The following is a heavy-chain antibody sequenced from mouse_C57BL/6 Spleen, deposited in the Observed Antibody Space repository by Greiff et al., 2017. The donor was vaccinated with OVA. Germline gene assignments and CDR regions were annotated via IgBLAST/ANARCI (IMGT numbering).Heavy chain of an antibody. V-gene: IGHV3-6*01. CDR1: GYSITSGYY. CDR2: ISYDGSN. Sequence: EVKLMESGSGLVKPSQSLSLTCSVTGYSITSGYYWNWIRQFPGNKLEWMGYISYDGSNNYNPSLKNRISITRDTSKNQFFLKLNSVTTEDTATYYCARRGGYDGFAYWGQGTLVTVSA. J-gene: IGHJ3*01. D-gene: IGHD2-2*01. CDR3: ARRGGYDGFAY.